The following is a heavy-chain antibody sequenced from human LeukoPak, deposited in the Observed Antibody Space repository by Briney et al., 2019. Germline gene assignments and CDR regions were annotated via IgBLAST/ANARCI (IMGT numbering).Heavy chain of an antibody. V-gene: IGHV3-30*02. CDR3: AKGSKAVLFTRDHYMDV. Sequence: GGSLRPSCAASGFTFSDYGMHWVRQAPGKGLEWVAFIRYDGSNKYYADSVRGRFTISRDNSKNTLYLQMNSLRAEDTAVYFCAKGSKAVLFTRDHYMDVWGKGTTVTISS. CDR2: IRYDGSNK. CDR1: GFTFSDYG. D-gene: IGHD6-19*01. J-gene: IGHJ6*03.